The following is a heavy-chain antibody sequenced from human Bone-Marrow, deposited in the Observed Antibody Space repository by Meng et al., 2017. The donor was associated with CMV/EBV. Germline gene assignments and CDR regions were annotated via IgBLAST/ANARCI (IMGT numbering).Heavy chain of an antibody. CDR1: GYTFSTYG. Sequence: KAAGYTFSTYGISWVRQAPGQGLEWMGLISAYNGDTNYAQKFQGRVTMTTDTSTSTAYMELRSLRSDDAAIYYCARDHIAARPGWFDPWGQGTLVTVSS. J-gene: IGHJ5*02. CDR3: ARDHIAARPGWFDP. D-gene: IGHD6-6*01. V-gene: IGHV1-18*01. CDR2: ISAYNGDT.